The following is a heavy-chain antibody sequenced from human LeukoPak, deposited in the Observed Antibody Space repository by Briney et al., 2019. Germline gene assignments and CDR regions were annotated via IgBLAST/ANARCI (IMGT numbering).Heavy chain of an antibody. V-gene: IGHV3-23*01. CDR2: ISGSGGST. J-gene: IGHJ4*02. Sequence: GGSLRLSCAASGFTFSSYAMSWVRQAPGKGLGWVSAISGSGGSTYYADFVKGRFTTSRDNSKNTLYLQMNSLRAEDTAVYYCAKVSHNSSSWSGDYFDYWGQGTLVTVSS. CDR3: AKVSHNSSSWSGDYFDY. CDR1: GFTFSSYA. D-gene: IGHD6-13*01.